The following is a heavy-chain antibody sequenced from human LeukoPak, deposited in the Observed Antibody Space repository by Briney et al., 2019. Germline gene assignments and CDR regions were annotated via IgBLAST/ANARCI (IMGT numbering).Heavy chain of an antibody. V-gene: IGHV1-2*02. J-gene: IGHJ4*02. D-gene: IGHD3-10*01. Sequence: ASVKVSCKASGYTFTDYYIHWVRQAPGRGLEWVGWINPNSGGTNSAQKFQGRVTMTRDTSISTAYMELSSLRSDDTAVYYCARGTWFVFDVDQWGQGTLVSVSS. CDR2: INPNSGGT. CDR3: ARGTWFVFDVDQ. CDR1: GYTFTDYY.